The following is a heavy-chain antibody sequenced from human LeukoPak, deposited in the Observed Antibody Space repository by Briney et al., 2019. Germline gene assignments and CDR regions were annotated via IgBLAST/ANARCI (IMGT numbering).Heavy chain of an antibody. V-gene: IGHV3-48*01. CDR1: GFTFGSYS. CDR2: ISGGSGTI. J-gene: IGHJ4*02. CDR3: ARDRGSGRTMVRGVIITGFDY. D-gene: IGHD3-10*01. Sequence: PGGSLRLSCAASGFTFGSYSMNWVRQAPGQGLEWVSYISGGSGTIYYADSVKGRFTISRDNSKNTLYLQMNSLRAEDTAVYYCARDRGSGRTMVRGVIITGFDYWGQGTLVTVSS.